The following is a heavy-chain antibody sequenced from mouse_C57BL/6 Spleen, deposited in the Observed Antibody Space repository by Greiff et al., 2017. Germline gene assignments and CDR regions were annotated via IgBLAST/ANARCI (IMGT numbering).Heavy chain of an antibody. J-gene: IGHJ4*01. V-gene: IGHV1-52*01. Sequence: QVQLQQPGAELVRPGSSVKLSCKASGYTFTSYWMHWVKQRPIQGLEWIGNIDPSDSETHYNQKFKDKATLTVDKSSSTAYMQLSSLTSEDSAVYYCAKGDNGYFYAMGYWGQGASVTVST. CDR2: IDPSDSET. CDR1: GYTFTSYW. D-gene: IGHD2-3*01. CDR3: AKGDNGYFYAMGY.